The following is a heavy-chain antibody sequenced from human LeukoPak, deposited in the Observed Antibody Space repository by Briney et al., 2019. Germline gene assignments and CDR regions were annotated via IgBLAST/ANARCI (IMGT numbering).Heavy chain of an antibody. CDR1: RFTFSNYD. CDR3: VKGTWGDV. V-gene: IGHV3-23*01. D-gene: IGHD3-16*01. J-gene: IGHJ6*02. Sequence: TGGSLRLSCAVSRFTFSNYDMNWVRQAPGKGLEWVSIISRSGDNTFYADSVKGRFTISRDNSENTLYLQMNSLRVEDTAVYYCVKGTWGDVWGQGTTVTVSS. CDR2: ISRSGDNT.